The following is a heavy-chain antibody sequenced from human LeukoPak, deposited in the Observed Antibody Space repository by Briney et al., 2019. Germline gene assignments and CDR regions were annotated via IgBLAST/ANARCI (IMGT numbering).Heavy chain of an antibody. CDR1: GGSLSSHY. V-gene: IGHV4-59*11. CDR2: IYYNGRT. J-gene: IGHJ3*02. CDR3: ARDSTMQLGAFEI. Sequence: SETLSLTCSVSGGSLSSHYWSWIRQPPGKGLEWIGYIYYNGRTNYSPSLESRVTISVDTSKNQVSLKLTSVTAADTAGYYCARDSTMQLGAFEIWGQGTMVSVSS. D-gene: IGHD3-16*01.